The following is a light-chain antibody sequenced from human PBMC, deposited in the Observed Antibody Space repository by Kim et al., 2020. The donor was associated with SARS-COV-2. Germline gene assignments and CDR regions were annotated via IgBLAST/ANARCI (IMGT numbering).Light chain of an antibody. Sequence: ASVGDRVTITCRASQGIGNWLAWYQQKPGKAPKLLIAGASSLQSWVPSRFSGSGTGTDITLSISSLQPEDFATYYCQQADAFPLTFGGGTKVDIK. CDR2: GAS. V-gene: IGKV1-12*01. CDR1: QGIGNW. J-gene: IGKJ4*01. CDR3: QQADAFPLT.